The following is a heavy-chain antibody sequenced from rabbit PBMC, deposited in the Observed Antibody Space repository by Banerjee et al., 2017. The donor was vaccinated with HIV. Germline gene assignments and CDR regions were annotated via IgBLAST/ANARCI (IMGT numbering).Heavy chain of an antibody. D-gene: IGHD4-1*01. CDR3: ARGLYYNNGWPSYFDL. CDR2: IYAGSSGST. V-gene: IGHV1S45*01. CDR1: GIDFSSYY. Sequence: QEQLEESGGGLVQPEGSLTLTCTASGIDFSSYYLCWVRQAPGKGLEWIACIYAGSSGSTYYASWAKGRFTISKTSSTTVTLQMTSLTAADTATYFCARGLYYNNGWPSYFDLWGPGTLVTVS. J-gene: IGHJ4*01.